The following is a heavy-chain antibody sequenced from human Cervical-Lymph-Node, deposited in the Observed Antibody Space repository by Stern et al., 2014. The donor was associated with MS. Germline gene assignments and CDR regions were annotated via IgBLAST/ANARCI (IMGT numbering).Heavy chain of an antibody. Sequence: VQLVESGAEVRKPGSSVKVSCKASGGALNTYAIHWVRLAPGQGLEWMGGVIPVCGTPGYAQKFKGRVTIAADESTSTDYMELSSLRSDDTAVYYCTRGASSAAWYRHAVDVWGQGTTVTVSS. CDR3: TRGASSAAWYRHAVDV. CDR2: VIPVCGTP. V-gene: IGHV1-69*01. D-gene: IGHD1-26*01. CDR1: GGALNTYA. J-gene: IGHJ6*02.